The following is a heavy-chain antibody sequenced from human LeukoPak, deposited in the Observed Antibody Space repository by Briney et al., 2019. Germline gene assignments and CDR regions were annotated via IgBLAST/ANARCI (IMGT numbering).Heavy chain of an antibody. Sequence: SETLSLTCTVSGGSISSYYWSWIRQPPGKGLEWIGEINHSGSTNYNPSLKSRVTISVDTSKYQFSLKLSSVTAADTAVYYCAREGIRTLYGAFGYWGQGTLVTVSS. V-gene: IGHV4-34*01. CDR3: AREGIRTLYGAFGY. CDR2: INHSGST. CDR1: GGSISSYY. J-gene: IGHJ4*02. D-gene: IGHD4-17*01.